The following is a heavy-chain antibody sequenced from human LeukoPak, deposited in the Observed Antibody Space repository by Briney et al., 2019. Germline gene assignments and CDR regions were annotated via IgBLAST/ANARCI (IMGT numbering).Heavy chain of an antibody. CDR1: GGSFSGYY. CDR2: INHSGST. J-gene: IGHJ6*03. Sequence: KPSETLSPTCAVYGGSFSGYYWSWIRQPPGKGLEWIGEINHSGSTNYNPSLKSRVTISVDTSKNQFSLKLSSVTAADTAVYYCARSNYYGSGSYLIPPYYYYYYMDVWGKGTTVTISS. V-gene: IGHV4-34*01. CDR3: ARSNYYGSGSYLIPPYYYYYYMDV. D-gene: IGHD3-10*01.